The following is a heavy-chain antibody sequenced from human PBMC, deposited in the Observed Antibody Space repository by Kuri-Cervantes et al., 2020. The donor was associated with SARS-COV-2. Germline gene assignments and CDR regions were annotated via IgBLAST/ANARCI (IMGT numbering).Heavy chain of an antibody. CDR3: ARHHSSGWLYIDY. CDR2: INPSGGST. D-gene: IGHD6-19*01. CDR1: GYTFTSYY. Sequence: ASVKVSCKASGYTFTSYYMHWVRQAPGQGLEWMGIINPSGGSTSYAQKFQGRVTMTRDTSKNQFSLKLSSVTAADTAVYYCARHHSSGWLYIDYWGQGTLVTVSS. J-gene: IGHJ4*02. V-gene: IGHV1-46*01.